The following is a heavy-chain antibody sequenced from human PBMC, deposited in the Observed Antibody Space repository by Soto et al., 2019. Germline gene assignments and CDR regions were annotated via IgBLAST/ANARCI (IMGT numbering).Heavy chain of an antibody. J-gene: IGHJ4*02. CDR3: ARDLGVGAASDY. V-gene: IGHV1-3*01. CDR1: GYTFTSYA. CDR2: IKAGNGNT. Sequence: QVQLVQSGAEVKKPGASVKVSCKASGYTFTSYAMHWVRQAPGQRLEWMGWIKAGNGNTKYPQKFKGRVTINRDTSASTAYMELSSLRSEDTAVYYCARDLGVGAASDYWGQGTRVTVSS. D-gene: IGHD3-16*01.